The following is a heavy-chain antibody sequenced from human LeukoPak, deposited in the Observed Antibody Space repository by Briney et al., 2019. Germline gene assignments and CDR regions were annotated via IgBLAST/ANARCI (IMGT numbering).Heavy chain of an antibody. V-gene: IGHV3-20*04. CDR1: GFTFDDYG. CDR2: INWNGGST. J-gene: IGHJ3*02. D-gene: IGHD3-10*01. Sequence: PGGSLRLSCAASGFTFDDYGMSWVRQAPGKGLEWVSGINWNGGSTGYADSVKGRFTISRDNAKNTLYLQMNSLRAEDTAVYYCAVSGSGAFDIWGQGTMVTVSS. CDR3: AVSGSGAFDI.